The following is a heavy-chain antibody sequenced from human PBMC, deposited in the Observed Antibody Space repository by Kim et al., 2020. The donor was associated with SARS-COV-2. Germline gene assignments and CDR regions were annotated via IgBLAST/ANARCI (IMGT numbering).Heavy chain of an antibody. Sequence: GGSLRLSCAASGFTFSSYAMSWVRQAPGKGLEWVSTVSGSGDTTYYGDSVKGRFTISRDNSKNTLYLQMNSLRAEDTAVYYCAKGGSYYHFHYWGQGTLVTVSS. J-gene: IGHJ4*02. CDR3: AKGGSYYHFHY. CDR2: VSGSGDTT. D-gene: IGHD1-26*01. CDR1: GFTFSSYA. V-gene: IGHV3-23*01.